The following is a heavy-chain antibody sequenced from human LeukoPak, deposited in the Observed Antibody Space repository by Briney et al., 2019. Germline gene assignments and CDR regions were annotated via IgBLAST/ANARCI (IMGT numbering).Heavy chain of an antibody. D-gene: IGHD3-22*01. CDR3: ARGQGIGYYYDSSGIGYFDY. CDR1: GFTFSSYA. V-gene: IGHV3-30-3*01. J-gene: IGHJ4*02. Sequence: GRSLRLSCAASGFTFSSYAMHWVRQAPGKGLECVAVISYEGINKYYADSVKGPFTMSRDNSKNTLYLKMNRLRAEDTAVYYCARGQGIGYYYDSSGIGYFDYWGQGTLVTVSS. CDR2: ISYEGINK.